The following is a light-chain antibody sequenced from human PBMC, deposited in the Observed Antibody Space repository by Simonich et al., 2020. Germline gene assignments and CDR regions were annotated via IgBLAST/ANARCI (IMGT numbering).Light chain of an antibody. CDR1: QILLHSNGYNY. CDR2: LGS. V-gene: IGKV2-28*01. J-gene: IGKJ4*01. Sequence: DIVMTQSPLSLPVTPGEPASISCKSSQILLHSNGYNYLDWYLQKPGQSPQLLIDLGSNRASGGPDRFSGSGSGTDFTLKISRVEAEDVGVYYCMQALQTPLTFGGGTKVEIK. CDR3: MQALQTPLT.